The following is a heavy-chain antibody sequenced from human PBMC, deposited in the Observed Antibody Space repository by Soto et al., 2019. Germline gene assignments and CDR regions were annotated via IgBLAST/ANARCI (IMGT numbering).Heavy chain of an antibody. CDR1: GGTFSSYA. CDR2: IIPIFGTA. J-gene: IGHJ6*02. D-gene: IGHD3-3*01. Sequence: SVKVSCKASGGTFSSYAISWLRQSPGQGLEWMGGIIPIFGTANYAQKFQGRVTITADESTSTAYMELSSLRSEDTAVYYCARATYYDFWSGYYDYYYGMDVWGQGTTVTVSS. CDR3: ARATYYDFWSGYYDYYYGMDV. V-gene: IGHV1-69*13.